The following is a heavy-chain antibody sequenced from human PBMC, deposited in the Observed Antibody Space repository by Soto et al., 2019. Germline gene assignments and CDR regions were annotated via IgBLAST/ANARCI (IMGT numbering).Heavy chain of an antibody. Sequence: GESLKISCKGSGYSFTSYWIGWVRQMPGKGLEWMGIIYPGDSDTRYSPSVQGQVTISADKSISTAYLQWSSLKASDAAMYYCARSKLGSSGVDAGYSFDYWGQGTLVTVSS. V-gene: IGHV5-51*01. CDR1: GYSFTSYW. CDR3: ARSKLGSSGVDAGYSFDY. CDR2: IYPGDSDT. J-gene: IGHJ4*02. D-gene: IGHD7-27*01.